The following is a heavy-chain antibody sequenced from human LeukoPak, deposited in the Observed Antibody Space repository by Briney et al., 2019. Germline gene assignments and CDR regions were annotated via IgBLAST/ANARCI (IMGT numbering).Heavy chain of an antibody. J-gene: IGHJ6*02. V-gene: IGHV1-18*01. Sequence: ASVKVSCKASDFSFTSYRMSWVRQAPGQGLEWMGWISAYNGSTKYAQKLQGIVTMTTDTSTGTAYMELRSLRPDDTAVYYCARDLTSNVAVTEYHYYAMDVWGQGTTVTVSS. CDR3: ARDLTSNVAVTEYHYYAMDV. CDR1: DFSFTSYR. CDR2: ISAYNGST. D-gene: IGHD6-19*01.